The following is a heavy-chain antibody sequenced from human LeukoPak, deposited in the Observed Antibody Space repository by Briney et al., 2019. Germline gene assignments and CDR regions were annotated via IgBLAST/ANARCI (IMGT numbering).Heavy chain of an antibody. CDR3: ARDDCGDTCYPGGY. CDR1: GYTFTKYV. J-gene: IGHJ4*02. D-gene: IGHD2-21*01. Sequence: ASVKVSCKASGYTFTKYVVHWVRQAPGQRPEWMGWINAGNGDTRYSQNFQDRVTITRDTSANTAYMELSSLTSEDTALYYCARDDCGDTCYPGGYWGQGTLVTVSS. CDR2: INAGNGDT. V-gene: IGHV1-3*01.